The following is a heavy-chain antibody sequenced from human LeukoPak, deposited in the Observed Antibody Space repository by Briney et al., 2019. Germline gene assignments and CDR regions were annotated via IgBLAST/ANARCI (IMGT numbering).Heavy chain of an antibody. CDR1: GFTFSDYG. CDR3: VKDMKIKTAGYYFDY. Sequence: GGSLRLSCAASGFTFSDYGMHWVRQAPGKGLEWVAVIANDGRDKKYADSVRGRFTISRDNSKNTVYLQMNSLRAEDTAVFYCVKDMKIKTAGYYFDYWGQGTLVTVSS. V-gene: IGHV3-30*18. J-gene: IGHJ4*02. CDR2: IANDGRDK. D-gene: IGHD2-21*02.